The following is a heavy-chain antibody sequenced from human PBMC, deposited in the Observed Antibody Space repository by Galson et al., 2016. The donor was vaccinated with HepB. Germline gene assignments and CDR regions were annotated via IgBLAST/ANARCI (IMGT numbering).Heavy chain of an antibody. V-gene: IGHV3-30*04. Sequence: SLRLSCAASGFTFSSYAMHWVRQAPGKGLEWVADILYGGSDKYYVDSVRGRFTISRDDSKNTLFLQMNSLRAEDTAMYYCARDDKQSNSGSAFDIWGQGAMVTVSS. J-gene: IGHJ3*02. CDR2: ILYGGSDK. D-gene: IGHD3-10*01. CDR3: ARDDKQSNSGSAFDI. CDR1: GFTFSSYA.